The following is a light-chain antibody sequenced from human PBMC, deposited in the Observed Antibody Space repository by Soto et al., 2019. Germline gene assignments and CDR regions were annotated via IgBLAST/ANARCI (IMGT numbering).Light chain of an antibody. V-gene: IGKV3-15*01. CDR2: GAS. CDR1: QSVSGN. CDR3: QQYNNWPPIT. Sequence: EIVMTQSPATLSVSPGERATLSCRASQSVSGNLAWYQQKPGQAPRLLFYGASTRATGIPARFSVSGSGTEFTLTISSLQSEDFVVYYCQQYNNWPPITFGQGTKLEIK. J-gene: IGKJ2*01.